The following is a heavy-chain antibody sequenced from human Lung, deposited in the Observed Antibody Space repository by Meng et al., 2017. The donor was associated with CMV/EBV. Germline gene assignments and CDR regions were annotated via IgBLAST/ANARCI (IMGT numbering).Heavy chain of an antibody. CDR2: IIPIFGTA. J-gene: IGHJ6*02. CDR1: GGTXSSYA. D-gene: IGHD6-6*01. Sequence: SXXVSXKASGGTXSSYAISWVRQAPGQGLEWMGGIIPIFGTANYAQKFQGRVTITTDESTSTAYMELSSLRSEDTAVYYCARDRASIAAPGDYYYGMDVWXQGTXVTVSS. CDR3: ARDRASIAAPGDYYYGMDV. V-gene: IGHV1-69*05.